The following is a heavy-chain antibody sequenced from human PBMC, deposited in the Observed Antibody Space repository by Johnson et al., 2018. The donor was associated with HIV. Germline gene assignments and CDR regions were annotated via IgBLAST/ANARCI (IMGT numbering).Heavy chain of an antibody. Sequence: VQLMESGGGLVQPGGSLRLSCAASGFTFSSYWMNWVRQAPGKGLEWVANIKQDGSEKYYVDSVKGRYTISRDNAKNSLYLQMNSLRAEDTAVYYCARESSNWENAFDIWGQGTMVTVSS. D-gene: IGHD4-11*01. CDR3: ARESSNWENAFDI. J-gene: IGHJ3*02. V-gene: IGHV3-7*01. CDR2: IKQDGSEK. CDR1: GFTFSSYW.